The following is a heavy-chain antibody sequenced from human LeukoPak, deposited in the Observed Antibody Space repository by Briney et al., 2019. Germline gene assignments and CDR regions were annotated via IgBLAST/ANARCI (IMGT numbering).Heavy chain of an antibody. V-gene: IGHV3-21*01. Sequence: GGSLRLSCAASGFTFSLYSMNCVRQPPGKGLECVSSISASGSHIYYADSVKGRFSISRDSARNSVYVQMSSLRAEDTAVYYCARGPQFCSGGSCFGYYFDYWGQGALVTVSS. CDR3: ARGPQFCSGGSCFGYYFDY. J-gene: IGHJ4*02. D-gene: IGHD2-15*01. CDR1: GFTFSLYS. CDR2: ISASGSHI.